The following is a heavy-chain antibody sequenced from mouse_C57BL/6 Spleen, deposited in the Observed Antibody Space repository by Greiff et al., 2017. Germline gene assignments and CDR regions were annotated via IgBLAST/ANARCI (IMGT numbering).Heavy chain of an antibody. CDR3: AKMSYSNIYFDV. J-gene: IGHJ1*03. D-gene: IGHD2-5*01. CDR2: IWSGGST. V-gene: IGHV2-4*01. CDR1: GFSLTSYG. Sequence: VKLMESGPGLVQPSQSLSITCTVSGFSLTSYGVHWVRQPPGKGLEWLGVIWSGGSTDYNAAFISRLSISKDNSKSQVFFKMNSLQADDTAIYYCAKMSYSNIYFDVWGTGTTVTVSS.